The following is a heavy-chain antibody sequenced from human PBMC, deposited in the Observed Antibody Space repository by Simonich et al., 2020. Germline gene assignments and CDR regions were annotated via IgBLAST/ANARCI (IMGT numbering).Heavy chain of an antibody. CDR3: ARDTSYYGSGSYYFDY. CDR1: GFTFSSYS. D-gene: IGHD3-10*01. CDR2: ISSSSSCI. V-gene: IGHV3-21*01. J-gene: IGHJ4*02. Sequence: GGGLVKPGGSLRLSCAASGFTFSSYSMNWVRQAPGKGLEWVSSISSSSSCIYYADSVKGRFTISRDNAKNSLYLQMNSLRAEDTAVYYCARDTSYYGSGSYYFDYWGQGTLVTVSS.